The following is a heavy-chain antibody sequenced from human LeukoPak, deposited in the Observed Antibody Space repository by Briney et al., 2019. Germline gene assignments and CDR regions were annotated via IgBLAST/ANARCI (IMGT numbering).Heavy chain of an antibody. CDR2: IRSKAYGGTT. CDR3: TRGRGYCSGGSCYGYY. CDR1: GFTFGDYA. V-gene: IGHV3-49*04. Sequence: GRSLRLSCTASGFTFGDYAMSWVRQAPGKGLEWVGFIRSKAYGGTTEYAASVKGRFTISRDDSKSIAYLQMNSLKTEDRAVYYCTRGRGYCSGGSCYGYYWGQGTLVTVSS. D-gene: IGHD2-15*01. J-gene: IGHJ4*02.